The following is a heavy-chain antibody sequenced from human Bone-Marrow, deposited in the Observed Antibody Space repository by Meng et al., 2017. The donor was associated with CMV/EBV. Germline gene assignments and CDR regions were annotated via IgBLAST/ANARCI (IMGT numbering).Heavy chain of an antibody. CDR2: IRSKANSYAT. Sequence: AAGFTFRGAAMHWVRQASGKGLEWVGRIRSKANSYATAYAASVKGRFTISRDDSKNTAYLQMNSLKTEDTAVYYCTSGQELTGYLYYWGQGTLVTVSS. V-gene: IGHV3-73*01. CDR3: TSGQELTGYLYY. J-gene: IGHJ4*02. D-gene: IGHD3-9*01. CDR1: GFTFRGAA.